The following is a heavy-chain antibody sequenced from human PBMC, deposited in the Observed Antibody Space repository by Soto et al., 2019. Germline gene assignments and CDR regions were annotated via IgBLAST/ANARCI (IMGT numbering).Heavy chain of an antibody. CDR1: GFTFSRYG. CDR2: ISSTTSYV. CDR3: ARDPSEGRVGNWFES. Sequence: GGSLRLSCAASGFTFSRYGMNWLRQAPGKGLEWVASISSTTSYVYYADSVKGGFSTSRDNAKNILYLEMYALRTEDTAVYYCARDPSEGRVGNWFESWGQGTLVTVSS. D-gene: IGHD2-2*01. J-gene: IGHJ5*01. V-gene: IGHV3-21*06.